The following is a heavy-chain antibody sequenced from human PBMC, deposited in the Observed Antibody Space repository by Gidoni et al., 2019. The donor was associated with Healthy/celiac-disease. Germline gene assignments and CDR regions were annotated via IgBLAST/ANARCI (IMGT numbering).Heavy chain of an antibody. CDR2: INPNSGGT. D-gene: IGHD4-17*01. J-gene: IGHJ5*02. Sequence: QVQLVQSGAEVKKPGASVKVSCTASGYTLTGYYMHWVRQAPGQGLEWMGWINPNSGGTNYAQKFQGRVTMTRDTSISTAYMELSRLRSDDTAVYYCARDLDYGDGGLDHWGQGTLVTVSS. CDR1: GYTLTGYY. V-gene: IGHV1-2*02. CDR3: ARDLDYGDGGLDH.